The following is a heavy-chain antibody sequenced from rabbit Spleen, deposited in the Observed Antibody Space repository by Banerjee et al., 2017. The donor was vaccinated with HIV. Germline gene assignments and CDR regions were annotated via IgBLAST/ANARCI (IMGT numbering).Heavy chain of an antibody. CDR1: GFSFSGGYY. D-gene: IGHD6-1*01. J-gene: IGHJ4*01. CDR3: ARGSGFAYNYGDGGYAYDGFNL. CDR2: IYNGDGST. Sequence: QQLVESGGGLVKPGASLTLTCKASGFSFSGGYYMCWVRQAPGKGLEWIACIYNGDGSTYFANWAKGRFTGPKTSSTTVTLQMTSLTVADTATYFCARGSGFAYNYGDGGYAYDGFNLWGQGTLVTVS. V-gene: IGHV1S40*01.